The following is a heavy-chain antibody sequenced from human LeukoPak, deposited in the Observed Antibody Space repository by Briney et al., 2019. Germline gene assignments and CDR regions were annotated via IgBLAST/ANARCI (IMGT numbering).Heavy chain of an antibody. D-gene: IGHD3-22*01. J-gene: IGHJ4*02. CDR1: GYTFTSYY. Sequence: ASVKVSCKASGYTFTSYYMHWVRQAPGQGLEWMGIINPSGGSTSYAQKFQGRVTMTRDTSTSTVYMELSSLRSEDTAVYYCARDPYYDSSGYFLPFDYWGQGTLVTVSS. CDR3: ARDPYYDSSGYFLPFDY. V-gene: IGHV1-46*01. CDR2: INPSGGST.